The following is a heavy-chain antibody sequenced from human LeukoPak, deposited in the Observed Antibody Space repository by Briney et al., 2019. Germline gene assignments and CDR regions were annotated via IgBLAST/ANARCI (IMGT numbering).Heavy chain of an antibody. Sequence: GGSLRLSCAASGLSIGDNSMHWVRQAPGKGLEWVSLISWDESTTYYSDSVKGRFTVSRDSSKNSLHLQMNSLRTEDTALFYCARGPNRWWVVSRNWGMDVWGQGTTVTVSS. CDR2: ISWDESTT. V-gene: IGHV3-43*01. CDR3: ARGPNRWWVVSRNWGMDV. J-gene: IGHJ6*02. D-gene: IGHD2-15*01. CDR1: GLSIGDNS.